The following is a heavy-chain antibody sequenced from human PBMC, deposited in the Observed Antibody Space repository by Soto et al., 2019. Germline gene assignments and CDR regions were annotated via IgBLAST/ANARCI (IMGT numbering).Heavy chain of an antibody. Sequence: GGSLRLSVPASVFTFSDAWINWVRQAPGKGLEWVGRIKSKTDGGTTDFAAPVKGRFAISRDDSRDMVYMQMYSLKTDDTAVYYCTTDSLFTGQLVRMDNWGHGTLVTVSS. J-gene: IGHJ4*01. V-gene: IGHV3-15*07. CDR1: VFTFSDAW. D-gene: IGHD3-9*01. CDR2: IKSKTDGGTT. CDR3: TTDSLFTGQLVRMDN.